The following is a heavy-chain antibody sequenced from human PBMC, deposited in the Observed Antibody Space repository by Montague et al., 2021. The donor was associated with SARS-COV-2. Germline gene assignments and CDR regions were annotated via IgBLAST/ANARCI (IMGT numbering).Heavy chain of an antibody. D-gene: IGHD2-2*01. CDR3: ARELGYCSSTNCFHFDY. CDR1: GGSINSSSYY. Sequence: SETLSLTCTVSGGSINSSSYYWGWIRQPPGKGLEWIGSIYSGSTYYNPSLKSRVTISVDTSKNQFSLKLSSVTAADTAVFYCARELGYCSSTNCFHFDYWGQGTLVIVSS. V-gene: IGHV4-39*07. J-gene: IGHJ4*02. CDR2: IYSGST.